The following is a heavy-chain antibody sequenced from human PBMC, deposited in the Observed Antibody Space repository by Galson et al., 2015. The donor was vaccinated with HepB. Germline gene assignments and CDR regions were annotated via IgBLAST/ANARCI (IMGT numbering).Heavy chain of an antibody. D-gene: IGHD6-6*01. CDR2: ISPDGRP. CDR1: GFNFSNFW. V-gene: IGHV3-74*01. J-gene: IGHJ4*02. Sequence: SLRLSCAAAGFNFSNFWMHWVRQVPTKGLVWVARISPDGRPGYAASVKGRFTMSRDNGKSTLDLQLTSLREDDAGMYYCARHSIGVVKAAPPSLDLWGQETEVTVS. CDR3: ARHSIGVVKAAPPSLDL.